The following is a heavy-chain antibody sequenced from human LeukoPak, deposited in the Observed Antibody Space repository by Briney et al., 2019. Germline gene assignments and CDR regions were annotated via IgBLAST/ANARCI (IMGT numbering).Heavy chain of an antibody. D-gene: IGHD2-15*01. CDR3: ARVTRGYCSGGSCYSDY. J-gene: IGHJ4*02. Sequence: GGSLRLSCAASGFTFSSYAMHWVRQAPGKGLEYVSAISSNGGSTYYANSVKGRFTISRDNSKNTLYLQMGSLRAEDMAVYYCARVTRGYCSGGSCYSDYWGQGTLVTVSS. V-gene: IGHV3-64*01. CDR2: ISSNGGST. CDR1: GFTFSSYA.